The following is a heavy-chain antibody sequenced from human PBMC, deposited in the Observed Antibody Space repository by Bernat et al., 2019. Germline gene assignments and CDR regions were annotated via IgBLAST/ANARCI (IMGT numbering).Heavy chain of an antibody. D-gene: IGHD3-10*01. CDR2: IYYSGST. CDR1: GGSISSYY. CDR3: ARWPLGAGGDAFDI. J-gene: IGHJ3*02. Sequence: QVQLQESGPGLVKPSETLSLTCTVSGGSISSYYWSWIRQPPGKGLEWIGYIYYSGSTNYNPSLKSRVTISVDTSKNQFSLKLSSMTAADTAVYYCARWPLGAGGDAFDIWGQGTMVTVSS. V-gene: IGHV4-59*01.